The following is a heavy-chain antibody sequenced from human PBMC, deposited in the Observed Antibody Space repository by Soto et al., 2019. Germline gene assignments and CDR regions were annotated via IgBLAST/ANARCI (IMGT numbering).Heavy chain of an antibody. CDR2: IYYSGNT. Sequence: QVRLQEWGPGLVKPSQTLSLKCSVSGGSITTGGRYWSWIRQLPGTGLEWIGDIYYSGNTYYNASLKSRVTISVEAAKNQFSLKLSSVTAADTAEYYCAQALVFTGGDGFDIWGQGRLVTVSS. CDR3: AQALVFTGGDGFDI. CDR1: GGSITTGGRY. J-gene: IGHJ3*02. V-gene: IGHV4-31*02. D-gene: IGHD1-1*01.